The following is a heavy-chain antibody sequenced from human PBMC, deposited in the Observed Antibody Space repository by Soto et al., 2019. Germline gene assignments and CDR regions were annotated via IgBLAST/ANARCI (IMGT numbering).Heavy chain of an antibody. D-gene: IGHD3-10*01. Sequence: GGSLRLSCAASGFTVSSNYMSWVRQAPGKGLEWVSVIYSGGSTYYGDSVKGRFTISRDNSKNTLYLQMNSLRAEDTAVYYCASRPYGSGSYYTYDYYYYYMDVWGKGTTVTVSS. V-gene: IGHV3-66*01. CDR1: GFTVSSNY. CDR3: ASRPYGSGSYYTYDYYYYYMDV. J-gene: IGHJ6*03. CDR2: IYSGGST.